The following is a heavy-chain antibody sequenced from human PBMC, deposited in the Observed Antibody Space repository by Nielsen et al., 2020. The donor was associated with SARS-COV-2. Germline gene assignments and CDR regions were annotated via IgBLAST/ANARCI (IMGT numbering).Heavy chain of an antibody. V-gene: IGHV4-59*08. CDR2: IYYSGST. D-gene: IGHD4-17*01. CDR1: GGSISSYY. CDR3: AGGRENYGDYYYYGMDV. Sequence: SETLSLTCTVSGGSISSYYWSWIRQPPGKGLEWIGYIYYSGSTNYNPSLKSRVTISVDTSKNQFPLKLSSVTAADTAVYYCAGGRENYGDYYYYGMDVWGQGTTVTVSS. J-gene: IGHJ6*02.